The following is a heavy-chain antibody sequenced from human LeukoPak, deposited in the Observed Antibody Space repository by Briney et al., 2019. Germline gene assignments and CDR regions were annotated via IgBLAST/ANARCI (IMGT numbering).Heavy chain of an antibody. CDR3: ARDRSLHYYDSSGYCLLV. CDR2: IIPILGIA. Sequence: SVKVSCKASGGTFSSYAISWVRQAPGQGLEWMGRIIPILGIANYAQKFQGRVTITADKSTSTAYMELSSLRSEDTAVYYCARDRSLHYYDSSGYCLLVWGQGTTVTVSS. CDR1: GGTFSSYA. D-gene: IGHD3-22*01. J-gene: IGHJ6*02. V-gene: IGHV1-69*04.